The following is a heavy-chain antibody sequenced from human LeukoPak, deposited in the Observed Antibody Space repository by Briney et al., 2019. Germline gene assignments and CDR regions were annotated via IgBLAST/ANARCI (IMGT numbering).Heavy chain of an antibody. J-gene: IGHJ4*02. Sequence: SETLSLTCAVYGGSFSGYYWSWIRQPPGRGLEWIGEINHSGSTNYNPSLKSRVTISVDTSKNQFSLKLSSVTAADTAVYYCARGLSYDYVWGSYRYSPSGGSVFVKPFDYWGQGTLVTVSS. V-gene: IGHV4-34*01. CDR3: ARGLSYDYVWGSYRYSPSGGSVFVKPFDY. CDR1: GGSFSGYY. D-gene: IGHD3-16*02. CDR2: INHSGST.